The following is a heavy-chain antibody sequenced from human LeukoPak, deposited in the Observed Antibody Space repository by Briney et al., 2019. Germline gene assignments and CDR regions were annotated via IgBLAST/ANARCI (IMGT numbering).Heavy chain of an antibody. V-gene: IGHV7-4-1*02. CDR2: INTNTGNP. CDR3: ARDIHKLYRGPGSGWTGFDY. J-gene: IGHJ4*02. D-gene: IGHD6-19*01. CDR1: GYTFTSYA. Sequence: EASVKVSCKASGYTFTSYAMNWVRQAPGQGLEWMGWINTNTGNPTYAQGFTGRFVFSLDTSVSTAYLQISSLKAEDTAVYYCARDIHKLYRGPGSGWTGFDYWGQGTLVTVSS.